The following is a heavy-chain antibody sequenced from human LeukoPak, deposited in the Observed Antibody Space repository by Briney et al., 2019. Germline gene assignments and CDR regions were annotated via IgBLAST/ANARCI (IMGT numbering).Heavy chain of an antibody. Sequence: TGGSLRLSCAASGFTFTNYVLSWVRQAPGKGLEWVSAISGSGGSTYYADSVKGRFTISRDNSKNTLYLQMNSLRAEDTAVYYCAKEGSNIVATIPFDYWGQGTLVTVSS. CDR3: AKEGSNIVATIPFDY. V-gene: IGHV3-23*01. CDR1: GFTFTNYV. J-gene: IGHJ4*02. D-gene: IGHD5-12*01. CDR2: ISGSGGST.